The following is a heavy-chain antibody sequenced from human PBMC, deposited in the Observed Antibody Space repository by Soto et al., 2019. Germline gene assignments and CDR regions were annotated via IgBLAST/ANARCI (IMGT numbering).Heavy chain of an antibody. CDR2: ISRGSDYI. V-gene: IGHV3-21*01. CDR1: GFTFSSYS. D-gene: IGHD3-10*01. Sequence: PGGSLRLSCAAAGFTFSSYSMNWVRQAPGKGLEWVSSISRGSDYIYYADSVQGRFTISRDNARNSLYLQMNSLRAGDTAVYYCAGEPEYYRGMDVWGQGTTVTVSS. J-gene: IGHJ6*02. CDR3: AGEPEYYRGMDV.